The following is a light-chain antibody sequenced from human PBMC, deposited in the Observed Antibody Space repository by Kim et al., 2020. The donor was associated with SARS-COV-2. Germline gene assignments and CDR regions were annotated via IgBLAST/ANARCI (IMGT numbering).Light chain of an antibody. Sequence: DIQMTQSPSSLSASVGDRVTITCQASQDISNYLNWYQQKPGKAPKLLIYDASNLETGVPSRFSGSGSGTDFTFTISSLQPEDIATYYCSPYVNHQYPFGPGTKVDIK. CDR2: DAS. CDR3: SPYVNHQYP. V-gene: IGKV1-33*01. CDR1: QDISNY. J-gene: IGKJ3*01.